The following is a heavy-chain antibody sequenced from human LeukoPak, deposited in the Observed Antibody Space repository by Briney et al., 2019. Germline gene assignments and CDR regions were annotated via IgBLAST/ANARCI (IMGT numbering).Heavy chain of an antibody. Sequence: GGSLRLSCEVSGFTFSAYAMSWVRQAPGQGLEWGSPMCGSGGMTYYAESVKGRFSISRDNSKSTLHMRMKSLRAEDTAVYYCAKGAMPYYDGSGYNYFDYWGQGTPVTVSS. J-gene: IGHJ4*02. CDR1: GFTFSAYA. V-gene: IGHV3-23*01. D-gene: IGHD3-22*01. CDR2: MCGSGGMT. CDR3: AKGAMPYYDGSGYNYFDY.